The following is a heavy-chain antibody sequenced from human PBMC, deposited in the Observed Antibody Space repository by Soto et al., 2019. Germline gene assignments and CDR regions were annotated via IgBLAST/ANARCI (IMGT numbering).Heavy chain of an antibody. CDR3: AREEYSSGWYHPAYYYYYYGMDV. Sequence: QVQLVESGGGVVQPGRSLRLSCAASGFTFSSYGMHWVRQAPGKGLEWVAVIWYDGSNKYYADSVKGRFTITRDNSKNTMYRQMHSLRAEDTAVYYCAREEYSSGWYHPAYYYYYYGMDVWGQGTTVTVSS. CDR1: GFTFSSYG. V-gene: IGHV3-33*01. J-gene: IGHJ6*02. CDR2: IWYDGSNK. D-gene: IGHD6-19*01.